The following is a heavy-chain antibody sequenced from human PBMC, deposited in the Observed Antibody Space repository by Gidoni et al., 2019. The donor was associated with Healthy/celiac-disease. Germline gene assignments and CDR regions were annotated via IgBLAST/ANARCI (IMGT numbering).Heavy chain of an antibody. J-gene: IGHJ3*02. D-gene: IGHD2-15*01. V-gene: IGHV4-59*01. CDR1: GGSISSYY. CDR3: ARDRGGSPFGAFDI. CDR2: IYYSGST. Sequence: QVQLQESGPGLVKPSETLSLTCTGSGGSISSYYWSWIRQPPGKGLEWIGYIYYSGSTNYNPSLKSRVTISVDTSKNQFSLKLSSVTAADTAVYYCARDRGGSPFGAFDIWGQGTMVTVSS.